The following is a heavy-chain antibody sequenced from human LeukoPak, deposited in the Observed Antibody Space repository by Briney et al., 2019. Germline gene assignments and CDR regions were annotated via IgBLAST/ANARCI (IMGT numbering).Heavy chain of an antibody. Sequence: GASVKVSCKASRYTFTSYDINWVRQATGQGLEWMGWMNPNSGNTGYAQKFQGRVTMTRNTSISTAYMELSSLRSEDTAVYYCARKYYDFWSGQGAFDIWGQGTMVTVSS. D-gene: IGHD3-3*01. CDR1: RYTFTSYD. J-gene: IGHJ3*02. CDR3: ARKYYDFWSGQGAFDI. V-gene: IGHV1-8*01. CDR2: MNPNSGNT.